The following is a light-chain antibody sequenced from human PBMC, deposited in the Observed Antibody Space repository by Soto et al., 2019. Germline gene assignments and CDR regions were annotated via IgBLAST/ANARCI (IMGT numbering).Light chain of an antibody. Sequence: EIVMTQSPATLSVSPGERATLSCRANQSVSSNLAWYQQKPGQAPRLLIYGASTRATGISARFSGSGSGTEFALTISSLQSEDFAVYYCQQYNNWPQTFGQGTKAEIK. CDR1: QSVSSN. CDR3: QQYNNWPQT. CDR2: GAS. J-gene: IGKJ1*01. V-gene: IGKV3-15*01.